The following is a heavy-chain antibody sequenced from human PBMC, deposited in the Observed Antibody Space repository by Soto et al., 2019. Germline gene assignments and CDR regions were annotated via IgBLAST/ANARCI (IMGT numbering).Heavy chain of an antibody. CDR1: VASIDSSAYY. Sequence: PSETLSLTCIVSVASIDSSAYYWAWIRHPPGKGLEWIGSIYYSGTANYSPSLTSRGTISVDTSKNQFSMKLSSVTAADTAVYYCSLYSNYPYYFGYWGQGTLVNVSS. J-gene: IGHJ4*02. D-gene: IGHD4-4*01. CDR3: SLYSNYPYYFGY. CDR2: IYYSGTA. V-gene: IGHV4-39*07.